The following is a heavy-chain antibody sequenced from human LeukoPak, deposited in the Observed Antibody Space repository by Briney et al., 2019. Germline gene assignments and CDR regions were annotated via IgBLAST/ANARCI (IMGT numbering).Heavy chain of an antibody. CDR3: AKQYSSSSSSIDY. Sequence: GASVKVSCKASGGTFSSYAISWVRQAPGQGLEWMGGIIPIFGTANYAQKFQGRVTITADESTSTAYMELSSLRSEDTAVYYCAKQYSSSSSSIDYWGQGTLVTVSS. J-gene: IGHJ4*02. CDR1: GGTFSSYA. D-gene: IGHD6-6*01. V-gene: IGHV1-69*13. CDR2: IIPIFGTA.